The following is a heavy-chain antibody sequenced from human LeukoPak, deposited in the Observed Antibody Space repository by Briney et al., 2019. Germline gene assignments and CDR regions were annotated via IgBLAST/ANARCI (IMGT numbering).Heavy chain of an antibody. V-gene: IGHV3-23*01. CDR1: GFRLGDYA. D-gene: IGHD2/OR15-2a*01. J-gene: IGHJ4*02. CDR3: ATYRQVLLPFES. CDR2: IFPSGGEI. Sequence: PGRSLRLSCTASGFRLGDYAMSWVRQAPGKGLEWVSSIFPSGGEIHYADSVRGRFTISRDNSKSTLSLQMNSLRAEDTAIYYCATYRQVLLPFESWGQGTLVTVSS.